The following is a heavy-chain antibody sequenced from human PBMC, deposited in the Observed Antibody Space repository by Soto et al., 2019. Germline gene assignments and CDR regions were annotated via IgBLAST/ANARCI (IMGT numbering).Heavy chain of an antibody. D-gene: IGHD3-22*01. Sequence: EVQLVESGGGLVQPGVSLRLSCAASGFTFNNYWMHWVRQAPGKGPEGVSRSKSDGSRTSYLDSVKGRFTISRDNVRNTLYLKMNSLRAEDTAVYYCARGSYYYDSNGYLNYFDYWGQGTLVTVSS. CDR1: GFTFNNYW. CDR3: ARGSYYYDSNGYLNYFDY. V-gene: IGHV3-74*01. CDR2: SKSDGSRT. J-gene: IGHJ4*02.